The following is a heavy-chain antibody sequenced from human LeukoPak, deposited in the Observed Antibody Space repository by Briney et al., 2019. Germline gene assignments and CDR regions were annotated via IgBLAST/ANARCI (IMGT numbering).Heavy chain of an antibody. CDR1: GGSISSSSYY. CDR2: IYYSGST. D-gene: IGHD2-2*01. Sequence: SETLSLTCTVSGGSISSSSYYWGWIRQPPGKGLEWIGSIYYSGSTFYNPSLKSRVTISVDTSRNQFSLKLSSVTAADTAVYYCARVLPAIYYWGQGTLVTVSS. V-gene: IGHV4-39*01. J-gene: IGHJ4*02. CDR3: ARVLPAIYY.